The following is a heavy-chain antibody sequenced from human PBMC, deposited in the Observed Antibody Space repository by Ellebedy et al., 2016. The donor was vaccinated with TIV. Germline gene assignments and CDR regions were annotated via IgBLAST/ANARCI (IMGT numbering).Heavy chain of an antibody. V-gene: IGHV3-72*01. D-gene: IGHD5-18*01. J-gene: IGHJ4*02. Sequence: GESLKISCAASGFTFSDEFMDWVRQAPGKGLEWVGRIRNKADSYITDYAASVEGRFSISRDDSTNSLYLQMNSLKTEDTAMYYCSALQRDFWGQGALVTVSS. CDR1: GFTFSDEF. CDR3: SALQRDF. CDR2: IRNKADSYIT.